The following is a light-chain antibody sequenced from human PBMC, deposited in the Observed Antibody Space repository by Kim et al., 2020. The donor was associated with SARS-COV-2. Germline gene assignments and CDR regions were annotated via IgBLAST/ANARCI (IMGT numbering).Light chain of an antibody. Sequence: EIVLTQSPATLSLSPGERATLSCRASQSVSRYLTWYQQKPGQAPRLLIYDASIRAPGIPARFSGSGSETDFTLTISSLESEDFAVYYCQQRTNWPPALTFGGGTKVDIK. CDR1: QSVSRY. J-gene: IGKJ4*01. CDR2: DAS. CDR3: QQRTNWPPALT. V-gene: IGKV3-11*01.